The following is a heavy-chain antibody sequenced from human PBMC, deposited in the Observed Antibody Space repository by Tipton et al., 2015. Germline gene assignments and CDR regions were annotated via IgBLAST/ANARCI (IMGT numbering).Heavy chain of an antibody. CDR2: ISWNSGDI. D-gene: IGHD3-10*01. CDR1: GFSFDDYA. V-gene: IGHV3-9*01. J-gene: IGHJ6*02. Sequence: SLRLSCAASGFSFDDYAMHWVRQPPGKGLEWVSGISWNSGDIVYADSVQGRFTISRDNAKSSLYLQLNSLRPEDTAVYYCARFRYYGSESERGYFHGLDVWGQGTTVTVSS. CDR3: ARFRYYGSESERGYFHGLDV.